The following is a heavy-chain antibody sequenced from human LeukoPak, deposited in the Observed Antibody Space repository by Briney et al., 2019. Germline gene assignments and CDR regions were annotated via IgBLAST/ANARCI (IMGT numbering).Heavy chain of an antibody. D-gene: IGHD5-24*01. J-gene: IGHJ6*03. CDR2: IYSGGST. V-gene: IGHV3-53*05. CDR3: ARDDTISGYYYYYMDV. CDR1: GSTVSSNY. Sequence: GGSLRLSCAASGSTVSSNYMSWVRQAPGRGLEWVSVIYSGGSTYYADSVKGRFTISRDNSKNTLYLQMNSLSAADTAVYYCARDDTISGYYYYYMDVWGKGNTVTVSS.